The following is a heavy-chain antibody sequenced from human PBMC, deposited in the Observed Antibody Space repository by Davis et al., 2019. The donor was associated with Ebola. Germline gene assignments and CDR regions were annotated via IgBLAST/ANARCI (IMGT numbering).Heavy chain of an antibody. CDR3: ATPGSSYDATVDYGLVV. J-gene: IGHJ6*02. V-gene: IGHV1-24*01. CDR2: FDPEDGEA. D-gene: IGHD4/OR15-4a*01. Sequence: AASVKVSCKASGYTFTGYYMHWVRQAPGKGLEWMGGFDPEDGEAIQAQKFKGRVTMTEDTSTDTAYLELSSLRSEDTAVYYCATPGSSYDATVDYGLVVWGQGTTVTVS. CDR1: GYTFTGYY.